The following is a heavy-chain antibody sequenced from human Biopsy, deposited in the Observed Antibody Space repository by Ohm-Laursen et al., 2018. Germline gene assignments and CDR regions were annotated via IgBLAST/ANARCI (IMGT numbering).Heavy chain of an antibody. CDR3: ARGTGRYYVYGAFDI. D-gene: IGHD1-26*01. J-gene: IGHJ3*02. CDR2: IYTSGSP. V-gene: IGHV4-4*07. Sequence: TLSLTCTVSGDSINNYYWSWIRQPAGKGLEWIGRIYTSGSPNYNLSLESRVTMSVDTSKNQFSLNLRSVTAADTAVYYCARGTGRYYVYGAFDIWGQGTVVTVSS. CDR1: GDSINNYY.